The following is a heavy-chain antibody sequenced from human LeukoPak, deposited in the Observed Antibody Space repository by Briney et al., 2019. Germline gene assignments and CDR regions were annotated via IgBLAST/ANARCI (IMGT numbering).Heavy chain of an antibody. V-gene: IGHV1-24*01. D-gene: IGHD5-12*01. J-gene: IGHJ4*02. CDR1: GYTLTELS. CDR2: FDPEDGET. Sequence: ASVKVSCKVSGYTLTELSMHWVRQAPGKGLERMGGFDPEDGETIYAQKFQGRVTMTEDTSTDTAYMELSSLRSEDTAVYYCATVVPSGYDDFDYWGQGTLVTVSS. CDR3: ATVVPSGYDDFDY.